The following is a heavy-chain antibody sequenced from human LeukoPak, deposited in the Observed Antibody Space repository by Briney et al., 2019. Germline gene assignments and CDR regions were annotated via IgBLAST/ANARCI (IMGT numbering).Heavy chain of an antibody. CDR1: GGSISSYY. D-gene: IGHD1-1*01. Sequence: TSETLSLTCTVSGGSISSYYWSWIRQPPGKGLEWIGYIYDSGSTNYNPSLKSRVTISVDTSKNQFSLKLSSVTAADTAVYYCARVGGTNYYYYGMDVWGQGTTVTVSS. J-gene: IGHJ6*02. CDR3: ARVGGTNYYYYGMDV. V-gene: IGHV4-59*01. CDR2: IYDSGST.